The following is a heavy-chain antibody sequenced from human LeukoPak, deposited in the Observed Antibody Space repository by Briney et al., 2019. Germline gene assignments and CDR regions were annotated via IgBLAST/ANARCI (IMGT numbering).Heavy chain of an antibody. CDR3: ARDMLAVPSNWFDP. Sequence: ASVKVSCKASGYPFTKFYMHWVRQAPGHGLEWMGLMSPNGDSTLYSQKFQGRVTMARDTSTSTVYMDLRSLRSEDTAVYFCARDMLAVPSNWFDPWGQGTLVNVSS. V-gene: IGHV1-46*01. CDR2: MSPNGDST. J-gene: IGHJ5*02. D-gene: IGHD2-8*01. CDR1: GYPFTKFY.